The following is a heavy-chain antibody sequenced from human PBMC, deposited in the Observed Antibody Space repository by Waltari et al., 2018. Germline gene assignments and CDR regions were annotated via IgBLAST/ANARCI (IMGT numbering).Heavy chain of an antibody. CDR2: LNPNTGYT. J-gene: IGHJ6*03. Sequence: QVQVVQSGAEVRKPGASVEVSCKASGYSFTGHYMHWVRQAPGQGLEWMGRLNPNTGYTNYAQKFHGRVAMTRDTSISTAYMELSRLTSDDTAVYFCAREVSGYYYMDVWGKGTTVTISS. CDR3: AREVSGYYYMDV. D-gene: IGHD6-6*01. CDR1: GYSFTGHY. V-gene: IGHV1-2*06.